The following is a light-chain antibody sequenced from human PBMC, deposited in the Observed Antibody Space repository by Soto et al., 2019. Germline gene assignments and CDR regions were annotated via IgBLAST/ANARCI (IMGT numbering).Light chain of an antibody. CDR3: KQSYSTQWT. CDR2: AAS. V-gene: IGKV1-39*01. CDR1: RSISRY. Sequence: DIQMTQSPSSLSASVGDRVYMTCRASRSISRYLSWYQQKPGKAPNLLIYAASSLQSGVPSRFSGAGSGTDFTLTIANLHPEDFAIYYCKQSYSTQWTFGQGTKVDI. J-gene: IGKJ1*01.